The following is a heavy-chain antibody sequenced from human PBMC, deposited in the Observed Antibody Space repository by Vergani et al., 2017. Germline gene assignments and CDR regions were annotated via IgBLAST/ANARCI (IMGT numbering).Heavy chain of an antibody. CDR2: IYYSGST. D-gene: IGHD7-27*01. J-gene: IGHJ4*02. CDR3: ATGAGPFDI. Sequence: QLQLQESGPGLVKPSATLSLTCSVSGASIRSSNYYWGWIRQPPGKGLEWIASIYYSGSTYYNPSLKSRVTMSIDTSKNQFSLKLTSVTAADTAVYYCATGAGPFDIWGQGTLVTVSS. V-gene: IGHV4-39*07. CDR1: GASIRSSNYY.